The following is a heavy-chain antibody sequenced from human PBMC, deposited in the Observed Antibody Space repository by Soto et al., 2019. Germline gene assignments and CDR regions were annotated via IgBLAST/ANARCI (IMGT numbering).Heavy chain of an antibody. CDR2: IWYDGSNK. Sequence: GGSLILSCAESGFTFSRYGMHWVRQSPGKWLEWVAVIWYDGSNKYYADSVKGRFTISRDNSKNTLYLQMNSLRAEDTAVYYCARDGHGTPLSGDYWGQGALPTVSS. D-gene: IGHD3-16*02. J-gene: IGHJ4*02. V-gene: IGHV3-33*01. CDR3: ARDGHGTPLSGDY. CDR1: GFTFSRYG.